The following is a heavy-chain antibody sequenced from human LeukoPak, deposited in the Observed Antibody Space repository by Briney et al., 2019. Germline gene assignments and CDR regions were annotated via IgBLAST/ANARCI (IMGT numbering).Heavy chain of an antibody. CDR1: GYTFTSYY. CDR2: INPNSGGT. CDR3: ARAHHSSGWRDDY. J-gene: IGHJ4*02. Sequence: ASVKVSCKASGYTFTSYYMHWVRQAPGQGLEWMGRINPNSGGTNYAQKFQGRVTMTRDTSISTAYMELSRLRSDDTAVYYCARAHHSSGWRDDYWGQGTLVTVSS. V-gene: IGHV1-2*06. D-gene: IGHD6-19*01.